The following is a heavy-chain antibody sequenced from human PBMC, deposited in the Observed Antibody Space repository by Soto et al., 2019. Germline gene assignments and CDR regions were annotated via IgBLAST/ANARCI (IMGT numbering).Heavy chain of an antibody. Sequence: SETLSLTCAVSGDSITSIYHWAWIRQPPGRGLEWVASIYHSGSTYYNPSPKSRVTISVDTSKNQFSLNLSSVTAADTAVYYCARAKDILTGYQYYYYGMDVWGQGTPVAVSS. D-gene: IGHD3-9*01. CDR2: IYHSGST. CDR3: ARAKDILTGYQYYYYGMDV. CDR1: GDSITSIYH. J-gene: IGHJ6*02. V-gene: IGHV4-38-2*01.